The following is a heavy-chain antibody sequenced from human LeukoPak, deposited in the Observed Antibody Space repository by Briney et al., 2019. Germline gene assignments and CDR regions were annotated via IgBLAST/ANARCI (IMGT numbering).Heavy chain of an antibody. D-gene: IGHD3-22*01. Sequence: SETLSLTCAVSGGSISSSNWWSWVLQPPGKGLEWIGEIYHSGSTNYNPSLKSRVTISVDKSKNQFSLKLSSVTAADTAVYYCARSATLYYYDSSGYPDAFDIWGQGTMVTVSS. V-gene: IGHV4-4*02. CDR3: ARSATLYYYDSSGYPDAFDI. CDR2: IYHSGST. CDR1: GGSISSSNW. J-gene: IGHJ3*02.